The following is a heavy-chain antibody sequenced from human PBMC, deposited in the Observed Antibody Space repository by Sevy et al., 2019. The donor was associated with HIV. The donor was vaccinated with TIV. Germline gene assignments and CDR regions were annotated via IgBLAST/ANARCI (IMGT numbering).Heavy chain of an antibody. CDR1: GFTFSSYA. J-gene: IGHJ4*02. D-gene: IGHD3-3*01. V-gene: IGHV3-64D*06. Sequence: GGSLRLSCSASGFTFSSYAMHWVRQAPGKGLEYVSAISSNGGSTYYADSVKGRFTISRDNSKNTLYFQMSSLRAEDTAAYYCVKPPYDFWSGYYNTAYFDYWGQGTLVTVSS. CDR3: VKPPYDFWSGYYNTAYFDY. CDR2: ISSNGGST.